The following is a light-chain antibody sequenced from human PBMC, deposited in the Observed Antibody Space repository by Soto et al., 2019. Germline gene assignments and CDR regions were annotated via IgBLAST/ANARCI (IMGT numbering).Light chain of an antibody. CDR3: QQYDNLPRT. Sequence: DIQMTQSPSALSASVGDRVTITCQASQDISNYLNWYQQKPGKAPKLLIHDASKLETGVPSRFSGRVSGTDFTFTISSLQPEDIAIYYCQQYDNLPRTFGGGTKVEIK. CDR2: DAS. CDR1: QDISNY. V-gene: IGKV1-33*01. J-gene: IGKJ4*01.